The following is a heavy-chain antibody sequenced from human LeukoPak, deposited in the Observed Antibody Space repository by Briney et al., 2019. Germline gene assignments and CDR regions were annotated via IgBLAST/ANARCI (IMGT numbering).Heavy chain of an antibody. CDR1: VYTFTGYY. Sequence: ASVKVSCQASVYTFTGYYMHWVRQAPGQGLEWMGRINPNSGGTNYAQKFQGRVTMTRDTSISTAYMELSRLRSDDTAVYYCARDGAEVVITTYYFDYWGQGTLVTVSS. CDR2: INPNSGGT. D-gene: IGHD3-22*01. V-gene: IGHV1-2*06. CDR3: ARDGAEVVITTYYFDY. J-gene: IGHJ4*02.